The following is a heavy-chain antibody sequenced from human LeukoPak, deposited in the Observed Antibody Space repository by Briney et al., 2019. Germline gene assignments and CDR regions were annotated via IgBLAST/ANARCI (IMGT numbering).Heavy chain of an antibody. J-gene: IGHJ6*02. D-gene: IGHD3-10*01. CDR1: GGSISSTAYY. CDR3: SRQGVRGTYYYAMDV. V-gene: IGHV4-39*01. CDR2: IYYSGTT. Sequence: PSETLSLTCTDSGGSISSTAYYWGWIRQPPGRGLEWIATIYYSGTTYYNPSLESRVTISVDTSKNQFSLKLSSVTAADTSVYYCSRQGVRGTYYYAMDVWGQGTTVTVSS.